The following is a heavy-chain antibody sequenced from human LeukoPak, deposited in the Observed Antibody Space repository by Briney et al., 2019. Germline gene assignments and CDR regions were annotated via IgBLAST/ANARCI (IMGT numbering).Heavy chain of an antibody. CDR1: GYTFTSYG. CDR3: ARDRGRVDYVWGSYRSHYSYYGMDV. J-gene: IGHJ6*02. Sequence: ASVNVSFKASGYTFTSYGISWVRQAPGQGREWMGWISAYNGNTNYARKLQGRVTMTTDTSTSTAYMELRSLRSDDTAVYYCARDRGRVDYVWGSYRSHYSYYGMDVWGQGTTVTVSS. CDR2: ISAYNGNT. V-gene: IGHV1-18*01. D-gene: IGHD3-16*02.